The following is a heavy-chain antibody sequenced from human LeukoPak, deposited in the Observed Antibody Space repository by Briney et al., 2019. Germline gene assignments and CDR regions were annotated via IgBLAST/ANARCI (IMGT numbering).Heavy chain of an antibody. V-gene: IGHV3-23*01. CDR1: GFTFSSYA. CDR2: ISGSGGST. Sequence: PGGSLRLSCAASGFTFSSYAMSWVRQAPGKGLGWVSAISGSGGSTYYADSVKGRFTISRDNSKNTLYLQMNSLRAEDTAVYYCAKERRPALLYYYMDVWGKGTTVTVSS. D-gene: IGHD2/OR15-2a*01. CDR3: AKERRPALLYYYMDV. J-gene: IGHJ6*03.